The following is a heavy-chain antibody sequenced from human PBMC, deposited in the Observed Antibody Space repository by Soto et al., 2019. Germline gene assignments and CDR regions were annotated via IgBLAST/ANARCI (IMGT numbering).Heavy chain of an antibody. J-gene: IGHJ5*02. Sequence: SETLSLTCTVSGGSISSYYWSWIRQPPGKGLEWIGYIYYSGSTNYNPSLKSRVTISVDTSKNQFSLKLSSVTAADTAVYYCGRDGNSGYDLWGQGTLVTVSS. D-gene: IGHD5-12*01. CDR3: GRDGNSGYDL. CDR1: GGSISSYY. V-gene: IGHV4-59*01. CDR2: IYYSGST.